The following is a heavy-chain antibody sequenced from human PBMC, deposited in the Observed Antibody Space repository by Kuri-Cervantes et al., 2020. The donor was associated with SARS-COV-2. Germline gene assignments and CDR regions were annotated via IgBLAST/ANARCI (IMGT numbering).Heavy chain of an antibody. CDR1: GFSFSTYR. J-gene: IGHJ4*02. D-gene: IGHD4-11*01. V-gene: IGHV3-7*03. Sequence: GESLKISCAASGFSFSTYRMNWVRQAPGKGLEWVANIKQDDTEYYYVDSVRGRFTISRDNAKNSMYLQMNSLRAEDTAIYYCVRGTEDYSGARSFFDSWGQGTPVTVSS. CDR3: VRGTEDYSGARSFFDS. CDR2: IKQDDTEY.